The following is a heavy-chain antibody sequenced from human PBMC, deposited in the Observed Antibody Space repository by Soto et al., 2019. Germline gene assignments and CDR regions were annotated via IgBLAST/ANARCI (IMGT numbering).Heavy chain of an antibody. Sequence: EVELVESGGGLVQPGRSLRLSCVGSGFSFDDYAMHWVRQAPGKGLEWVSDISWNSDVIGYADSVKGRFTISRDNAKNSLYLQMNSRRPDDTALYYCARAPFGHWPVDYGGKGTLVTSSS. D-gene: IGHD3-10*01. CDR2: ISWNSDVI. CDR1: GFSFDDYA. J-gene: IGHJ4*02. V-gene: IGHV3-9*01. CDR3: ARAPFGHWPVDY.